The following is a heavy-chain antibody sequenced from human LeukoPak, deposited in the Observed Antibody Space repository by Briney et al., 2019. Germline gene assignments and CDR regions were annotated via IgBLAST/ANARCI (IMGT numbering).Heavy chain of an antibody. CDR2: INSDGRST. D-gene: IGHD2-8*01. V-gene: IGHV3-74*01. CDR1: GFTFTNYG. CDR3: ARNSNGMSN. Sequence: GGSLRLSCVASGFTFTNYGMMWVRQAPGKGLVWVSYINSDGRSTTYADSVKGRFTISRDNAKNTLYLQMSSRRAEDTAMYYCARNSNGMSNWGQGTLVIVSS. J-gene: IGHJ4*02.